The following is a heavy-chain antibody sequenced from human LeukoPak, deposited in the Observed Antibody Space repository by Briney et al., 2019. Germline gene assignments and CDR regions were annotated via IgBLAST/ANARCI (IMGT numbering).Heavy chain of an antibody. D-gene: IGHD6-13*01. CDR3: ARGSGSSWYFYFDY. J-gene: IGHJ4*02. CDR2: IKWEGGRT. V-gene: IGHV3-20*04. CDR1: GFPFDDHG. Sequence: GGSLRLSCAASGFPFDDHGMSWVPQAPGKGLEWVSGIKWEGGRTGYADSVKGRFTISRDNAKNSVYLEMNSLRAEDTALYYCARGSGSSWYFYFDYGGQGTLVTVSS.